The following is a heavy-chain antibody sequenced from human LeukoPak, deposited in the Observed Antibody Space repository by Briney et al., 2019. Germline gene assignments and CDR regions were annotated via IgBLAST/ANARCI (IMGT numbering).Heavy chain of an antibody. D-gene: IGHD1-26*01. CDR1: GVTVSSNS. CDR2: IHSGGNT. V-gene: IGHV3-66*02. CDR3: ARTIVLGPTTIRELDY. Sequence: GGSLRLSCAVSGVTVSSNSTSWVRQTPGKGLEWVSVIHSGGNTYYTESVKGRFTISRDISKNTLYLQMNSLRAEDTAVYYCARTIVLGPTTIRELDYWGQGTLFTVSS. J-gene: IGHJ4*02.